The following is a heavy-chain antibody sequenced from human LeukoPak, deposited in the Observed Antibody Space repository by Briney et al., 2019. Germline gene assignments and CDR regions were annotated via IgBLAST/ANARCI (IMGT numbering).Heavy chain of an antibody. CDR2: IYYSGST. CDR1: GGSISSSSYY. CDR3: ARGRGVATIFRYYYYMDV. V-gene: IGHV4-39*01. Sequence: PSETLSLTCTVSGGSISSSSYYWGWIRQPPGKGLEWIGSIYYSGSTYYNPSLKSRVTISVDTSKNQFSLKLSSVTAADTAVYYCARGRGVATIFRYYYYMDVWGKGTTVTVSS. D-gene: IGHD5-12*01. J-gene: IGHJ6*03.